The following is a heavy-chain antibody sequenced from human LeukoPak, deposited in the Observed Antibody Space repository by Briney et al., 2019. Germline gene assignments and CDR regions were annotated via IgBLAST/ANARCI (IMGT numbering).Heavy chain of an antibody. CDR2: ISYSGST. D-gene: IGHD1-1*01. J-gene: IGHJ6*03. V-gene: IGHV4-39*07. CDR1: GGSISSNSCY. CDR3: ARVSWFPGTSYYYIDV. Sequence: SETLSLTCSVSGGSISSNSCYWVWIRQPPGKGLEWIGTISYSGSTYYNPSLKSRVTISVDTSKNQFSLNLSSVTAADTAVYYCARVSWFPGTSYYYIDVWGKGTTVTVSS.